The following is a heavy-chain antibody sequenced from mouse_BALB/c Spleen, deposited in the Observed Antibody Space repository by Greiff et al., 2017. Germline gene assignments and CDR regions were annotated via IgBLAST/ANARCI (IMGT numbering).Heavy chain of an antibody. J-gene: IGHJ4*01. CDR3: ARDYGYDDGMAY. CDR1: GFSLTSYG. D-gene: IGHD2-2*01. CDR2: IWAGGST. Sequence: QVQLKESGPGLVAPSQSLSITCTVSGFSLTSYGVHWVRQPPGKGLEWLGVIWAGGSTNYNSALMSRLSISKDNSKSQVFLKMDSLKTDDTAMYYCARDYGYDDGMAYWGQGTSVTVS. V-gene: IGHV2-9*02.